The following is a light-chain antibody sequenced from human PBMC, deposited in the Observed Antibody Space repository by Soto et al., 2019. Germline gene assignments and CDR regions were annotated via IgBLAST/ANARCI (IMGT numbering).Light chain of an antibody. Sequence: QSVLTQPPSASGTPGQRVTISCSGSSSNIGSNTVNWYQQLPGTAPKLLIYSNNQRPSGVPDRFSGSKSGTSASLAISGLESEDEADYYCAASDDSLNGYVFGNGTKSTV. V-gene: IGLV1-44*01. J-gene: IGLJ1*01. CDR2: SNN. CDR3: AASDDSLNGYV. CDR1: SSNIGSNT.